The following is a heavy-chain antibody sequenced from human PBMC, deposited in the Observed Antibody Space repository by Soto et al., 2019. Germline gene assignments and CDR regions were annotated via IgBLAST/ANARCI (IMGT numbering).Heavy chain of an antibody. CDR2: ISPNGQGI. V-gene: IGHV3-23*01. D-gene: IGHD6-6*01. Sequence: GESLRLSCGVSGFTLTSNGVSWVRQSPGKGLEWVAAISPNGQGIWYADSVKGRFTISRDISRNTVFLQMDSLRAEDTAVYYCNKNRKYHRDYFHYRGQAKRGTVSS. J-gene: IGHJ4*02. CDR3: NKNRKYHRDYFHY. CDR1: GFTLTSNG.